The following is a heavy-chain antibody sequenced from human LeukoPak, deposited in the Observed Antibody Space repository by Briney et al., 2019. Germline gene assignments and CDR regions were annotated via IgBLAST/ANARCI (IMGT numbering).Heavy chain of an antibody. CDR2: IYYSGST. CDR1: GGSISSYY. Sequence: SETLSLTCTVSGGSISSYYWSWIRQPPGKGLEWLGYIYYSGSTNYNPSLNSRVTISVDTSKNQFSLKLSSVTAADTAVYYCARDRFLEWFPMDVWGKGTTVTVSS. V-gene: IGHV4-59*12. CDR3: ARDRFLEWFPMDV. D-gene: IGHD3-3*01. J-gene: IGHJ6*04.